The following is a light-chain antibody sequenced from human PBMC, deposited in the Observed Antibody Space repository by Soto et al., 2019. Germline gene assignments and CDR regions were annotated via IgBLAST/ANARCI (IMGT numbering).Light chain of an antibody. Sequence: DIPMTQSPSSLSASVGDRVTITCRASQGISNYLAWYQQKPGKVPKILIYATSTLQSGVPSRFSGSGSGTDFTLTISSLQPEDVATYFCQKYNSATVTFGGGTKVEIK. V-gene: IGKV1-27*01. CDR2: ATS. CDR1: QGISNY. CDR3: QKYNSATVT. J-gene: IGKJ4*01.